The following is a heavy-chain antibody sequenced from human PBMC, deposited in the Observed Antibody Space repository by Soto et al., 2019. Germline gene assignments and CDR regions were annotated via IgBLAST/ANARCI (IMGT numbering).Heavy chain of an antibody. J-gene: IGHJ4*02. CDR3: AKDSGWSGYCSGGSCYPNFDY. CDR1: GFTFSSYA. V-gene: IGHV3-23*01. Sequence: LRLSCAASGFTFSSYAMSWVRQAPGKGLEWVSTISGNGYSTYYADSVKGRFTISRDNSKNTLYLQMNSLRAEDTAVYYCAKDSGWSGYCSGGSCYPNFDYWGPGTLVTVSS. CDR2: ISGNGYST. D-gene: IGHD2-15*01.